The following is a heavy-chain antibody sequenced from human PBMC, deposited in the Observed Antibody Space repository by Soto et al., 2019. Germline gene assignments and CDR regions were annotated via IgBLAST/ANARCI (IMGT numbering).Heavy chain of an antibody. J-gene: IGHJ6*02. CDR2: ISAYNGNT. Sequence: GASVKVSFKASGYTFTSYGISWVRQAPGQGLEWMGWISAYNGNTNYAQKLQGRVTMTTDTSTSTAYMELRSLRSDDTAVYYCARVDQHRKRDYYYYYGMDVWGQGTTVTVSS. CDR1: GYTFTSYG. V-gene: IGHV1-18*01. CDR3: ARVDQHRKRDYYYYYGMDV. D-gene: IGHD2-21*01.